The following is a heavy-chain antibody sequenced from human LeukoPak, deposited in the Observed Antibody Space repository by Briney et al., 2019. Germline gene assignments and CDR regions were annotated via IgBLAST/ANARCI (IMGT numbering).Heavy chain of an antibody. CDR1: GFTFSSYS. CDR2: ISSSSSYI. D-gene: IGHD2-15*01. CDR3: ARDGGGSHAFDI. J-gene: IGHJ3*02. V-gene: IGHV3-21*01. Sequence: GGSLRLSCAASGFTFSSYSMNWVRQAPGKGLEWVSSISSSSSYIYYADSVKGRFTISRDNAKNSLYLQMNSLRAEDTAVYYCARDGGGSHAFDIWGQGTMVTVSS.